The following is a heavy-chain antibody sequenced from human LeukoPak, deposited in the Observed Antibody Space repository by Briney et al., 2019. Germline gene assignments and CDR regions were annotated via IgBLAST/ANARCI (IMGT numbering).Heavy chain of an antibody. CDR3: AKDRQQLATYYFDY. V-gene: IGHV3-48*04. CDR1: GFTFSSYS. D-gene: IGHD6-13*01. J-gene: IGHJ4*02. CDR2: ISSSSSTI. Sequence: GGSLRLSCAASGFTFSSYSMNWVRQAPGKGLEWVSYISSSSSTIYYADSVKGRFTISRDNAKNSLYLQMNSLRAEDTALYYCAKDRQQLATYYFDYWGQGTLVTVSS.